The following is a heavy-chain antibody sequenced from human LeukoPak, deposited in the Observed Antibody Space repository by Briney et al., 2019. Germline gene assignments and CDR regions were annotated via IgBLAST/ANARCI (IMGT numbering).Heavy chain of an antibody. CDR2: IIPIFGTA. D-gene: IGHD5-18*01. J-gene: IGHJ4*02. CDR3: ARGSARWLRFQY. Sequence: SVKVSCKASGGTFSSYAISWVRQAPGQGLEWMGGIIPIFGTANYAQKFQGRVTITTDESTSTAYMELSSLRSEDTAVYYCARGSARWLRFQYWGQGTLVTVSS. V-gene: IGHV1-69*05. CDR1: GGTFSSYA.